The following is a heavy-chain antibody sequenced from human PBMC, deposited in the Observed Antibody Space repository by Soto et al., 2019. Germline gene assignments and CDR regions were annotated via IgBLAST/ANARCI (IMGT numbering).Heavy chain of an antibody. CDR2: MNPNSGNT. CDR1: GYTFTSYD. CDR3: ARDPALGGPFDY. Sequence: ASVKVSCKASGYTFTSYDINWVRQATGQGLEWMGWMNPNSGNTGHAQKVQGRVTMTTDTSTSTAYMELRSLRSDDTAVYYCARDPALGGPFDYWGQGTLVTVS. D-gene: IGHD3-16*01. V-gene: IGHV1-8*02. J-gene: IGHJ4*02.